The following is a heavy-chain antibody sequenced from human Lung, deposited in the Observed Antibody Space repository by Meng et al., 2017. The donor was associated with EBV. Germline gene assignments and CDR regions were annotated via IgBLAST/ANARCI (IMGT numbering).Heavy chain of an antibody. V-gene: IGHV7-4-1*02. D-gene: IGHD3-22*01. J-gene: IGHJ4*02. CDR3: ARGDYYDSSGLDY. Sequence: QVQMGQSVSELKKPGASVKVSSKAAGTTFTSYASNWVPQAPGQGLGWRGWINTNTGNPTYAQGFTGRFVFSLDTSVSTAYLQISSLKAEDTAVYYCARGDYYDSSGLDYWGQGTLVTVSS. CDR2: INTNTGNP. CDR1: GTTFTSYA.